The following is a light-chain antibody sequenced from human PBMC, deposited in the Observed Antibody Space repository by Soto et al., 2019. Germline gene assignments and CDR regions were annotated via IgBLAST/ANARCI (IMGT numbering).Light chain of an antibody. CDR1: PSVTNF. Sequence: ETVMPQSPATLSVSPGERATLSCRASPSVTNFLAWYQQKPGQAPRLLIYGAFNRATGIPARFSGSGSGTDFTLTISSLEPEDSAIYYCQQRNIWPPVTFGQGTRLEIK. CDR2: GAF. V-gene: IGKV3-11*01. J-gene: IGKJ5*01. CDR3: QQRNIWPPVT.